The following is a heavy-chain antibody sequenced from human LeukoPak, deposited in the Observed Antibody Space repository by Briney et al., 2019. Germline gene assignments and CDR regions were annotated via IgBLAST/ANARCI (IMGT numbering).Heavy chain of an antibody. Sequence: PSETLSLTCTVSGGSIRSSYYYWAWIRQPPGKGLEWIGSIHYGGTTHYNPSLQSRVTISADTSKNQFALDLRSVTAADTAVYYCTRDIGDFVSDFWGQGTLVTVSS. CDR1: GGSIRSSYYY. V-gene: IGHV4-39*02. D-gene: IGHD2-21*02. CDR2: IHYGGTT. J-gene: IGHJ4*02. CDR3: TRDIGDFVSDF.